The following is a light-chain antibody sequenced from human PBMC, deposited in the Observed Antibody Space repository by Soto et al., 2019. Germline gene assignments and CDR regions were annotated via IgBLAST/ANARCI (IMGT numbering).Light chain of an antibody. V-gene: IGKV3-20*01. J-gene: IGKJ4*01. Sequence: EIVMTQSPATLSVSPGERATLSCRASQSISSSYLAWYQQKPGQAPRLLIYGASNRATAIPDRFSGSGSGTDFTLTISRLEPEDFAVYYCQQYGSSPLTFGGGTKVDIK. CDR1: QSISSSY. CDR3: QQYGSSPLT. CDR2: GAS.